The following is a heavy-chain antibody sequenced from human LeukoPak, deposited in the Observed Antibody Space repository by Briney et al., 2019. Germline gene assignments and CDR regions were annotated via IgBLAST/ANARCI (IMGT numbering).Heavy chain of an antibody. CDR2: IIPILGIA. CDR3: ARVRRDGYDELDY. V-gene: IGHV1-69*02. CDR1: GGTFSSYT. Sequence: SVKVSCKASGGTFSSYTISWVRQAPGQGLERMGRIIPILGIANYAQKFQGRVTITADKSTSTAYMELSSLRSEDTAVYYCARVRRDGYDELDYWGQGTLVTVSS. J-gene: IGHJ4*02. D-gene: IGHD5-24*01.